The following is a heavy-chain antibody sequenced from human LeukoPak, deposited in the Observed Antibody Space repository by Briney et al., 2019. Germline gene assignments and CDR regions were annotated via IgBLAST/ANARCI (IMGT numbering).Heavy chain of an antibody. CDR3: ARGDYGDRTNNWFDP. V-gene: IGHV1-18*01. Sequence: ASVKASCKASGYTFTSYGISWVRQAPGQGLEWMGWISAYNGNTNYAQKLQGRVTMTTDTSTSAAYMELRSLRSDDTAVYYCARGDYGDRTNNWFDPWGQGTLVTVSS. CDR1: GYTFTSYG. D-gene: IGHD4-17*01. CDR2: ISAYNGNT. J-gene: IGHJ5*02.